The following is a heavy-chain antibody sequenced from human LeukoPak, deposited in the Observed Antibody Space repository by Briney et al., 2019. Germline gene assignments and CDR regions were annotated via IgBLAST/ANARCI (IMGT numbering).Heavy chain of an antibody. V-gene: IGHV1-46*01. CDR1: GHTFTNHH. D-gene: IGHD5-24*01. Sequence: ASVKVSCKASGHTFTNHHIHWVRQAPGQGLEWMGILTPRGDITNYAQKFQGRVTMTRDTSTSTIYMELSSLRSEDTAVYYCARGGQRWLQFPYDYWGQGTVVTVSS. J-gene: IGHJ4*02. CDR3: ARGGQRWLQFPYDY. CDR2: LTPRGDIT.